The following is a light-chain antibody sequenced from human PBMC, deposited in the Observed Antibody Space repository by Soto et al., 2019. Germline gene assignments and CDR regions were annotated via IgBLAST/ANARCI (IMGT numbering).Light chain of an antibody. Sequence: EIAMTQSPATLSVSPGERATLSCWASQSVSSNLAWYQQKHGQAPRLLISDASTWATGIPARFSGSGSGTEFTLTISSLQSEDFAVYYCQQFNNWPRTFGQGTKVDIK. CDR3: QQFNNWPRT. V-gene: IGKV3-15*01. J-gene: IGKJ1*01. CDR2: DAS. CDR1: QSVSSN.